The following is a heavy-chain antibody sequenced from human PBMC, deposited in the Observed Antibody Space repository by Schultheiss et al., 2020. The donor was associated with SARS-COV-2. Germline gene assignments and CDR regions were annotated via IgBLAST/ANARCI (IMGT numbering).Heavy chain of an antibody. CDR3: ARDVAWFGRNGMDV. J-gene: IGHJ6*02. V-gene: IGHV3-33*01. CDR1: GFTFSSYG. Sequence: GESLKISCAASGFTFSSYGMHWVRQAPGKGLEWVAVIWYDGSNKYYADSVKGRFTISRDNSKNTLYLQMNSLRAEDTAVYYCARDVAWFGRNGMDVWGQGTTVTVSS. CDR2: IWYDGSNK. D-gene: IGHD3-10*01.